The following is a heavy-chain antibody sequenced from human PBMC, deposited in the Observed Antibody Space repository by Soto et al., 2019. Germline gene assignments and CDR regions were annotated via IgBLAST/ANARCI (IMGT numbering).Heavy chain of an antibody. CDR1: GYGFTSYW. CDR2: IYPGDSDA. D-gene: IGHD4-4*01. Sequence: GESLKISCKGSGYGFTSYWIAWVRQMPGKGLEWMGIIYPGDSDARYSPSFQGQVTISVDKSISTAYLQWSSLKASDTAIYYCARQLGHDYINNWFDPWGQGTLGTVSS. CDR3: ARQLGHDYINNWFDP. V-gene: IGHV5-51*01. J-gene: IGHJ5*02.